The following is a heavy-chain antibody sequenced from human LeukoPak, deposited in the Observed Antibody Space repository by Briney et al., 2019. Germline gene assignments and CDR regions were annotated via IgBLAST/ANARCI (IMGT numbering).Heavy chain of an antibody. J-gene: IGHJ5*02. CDR1: GFTVSSDY. Sequence: PGGSLRLSCAASGFTVSSDYMNWVRQAPGKGLEWVSVVYSGGGTDYADSVKGRFTISRDIPKNTLYLQTNGLRVEDTAVYYCVRQFWAWGQGTLVTVSS. D-gene: IGHD3-16*01. V-gene: IGHV3-66*04. CDR2: VYSGGGT. CDR3: VRQFWA.